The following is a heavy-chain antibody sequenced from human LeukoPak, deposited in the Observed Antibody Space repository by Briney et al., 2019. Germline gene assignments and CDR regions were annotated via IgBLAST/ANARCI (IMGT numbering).Heavy chain of an antibody. CDR2: INTNTGNP. CDR3: ARPLWFGDNYYYMDV. V-gene: IGHV7-4-1*02. J-gene: IGHJ6*03. CDR1: GYTFTSYA. D-gene: IGHD3-10*01. Sequence: GASVKVSCKASGYTFTSYAMNWVRQAPGQGLEWMGWINTNTGNPTYAQGFTGRFVFSFDTSVSTAYLQISSLKAEDTAVYYCARPLWFGDNYYYMDVWGKGTTVTVSS.